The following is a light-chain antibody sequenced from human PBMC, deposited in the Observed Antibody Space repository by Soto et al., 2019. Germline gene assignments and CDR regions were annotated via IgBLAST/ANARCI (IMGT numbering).Light chain of an antibody. Sequence: QSVLTQPRSVSGSPGQSVTISCTGTSSDVGGYKYVSWYQQHPGKAPKFMIYDVSERPSGVPDRFSGPKSGNTASLTISGLQAEDEADYYCCSYAGTYNWVFGGGTKLTVL. J-gene: IGLJ3*02. V-gene: IGLV2-11*01. CDR1: SSDVGGYKY. CDR3: CSYAGTYNWV. CDR2: DVS.